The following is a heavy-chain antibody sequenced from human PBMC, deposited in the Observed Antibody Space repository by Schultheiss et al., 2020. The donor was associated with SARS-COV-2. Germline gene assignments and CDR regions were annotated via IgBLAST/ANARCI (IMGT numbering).Heavy chain of an antibody. Sequence: SETLSLTCAVYGGSFSGYYWSWIRQPPGKGLEWIGEINHSGSTNYNPSLKSRVTISVDTSKNQFSLKLSSVTAEDTAVYYCARTGAGSYWPRVNWFDPWGQGTLVTVSS. J-gene: IGHJ5*02. CDR2: INHSGST. CDR1: GGSFSGYY. CDR3: ARTGAGSYWPRVNWFDP. V-gene: IGHV4-34*01. D-gene: IGHD6-19*01.